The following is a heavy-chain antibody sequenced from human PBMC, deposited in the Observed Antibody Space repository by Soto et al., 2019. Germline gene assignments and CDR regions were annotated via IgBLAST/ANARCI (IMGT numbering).Heavy chain of an antibody. CDR3: SRDRSADRFVQYFQH. CDR1: GFIFTSYS. Sequence: PGGSLRLSCAASGFIFTSYSMVWVRQAPGKGLEWVSSISRRSDSIYYADSVKGRFTISRDNAQNSLYLQMNSLTSEDTAVYYCSRDRSADRFVQYFQHRGPGTLGTVSS. V-gene: IGHV3-21*01. CDR2: ISRRSDSI. J-gene: IGHJ1*01. D-gene: IGHD6-19*01.